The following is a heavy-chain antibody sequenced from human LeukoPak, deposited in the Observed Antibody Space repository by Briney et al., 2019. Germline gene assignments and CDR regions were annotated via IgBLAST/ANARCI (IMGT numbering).Heavy chain of an antibody. Sequence: PGRSLRLFCAASGFTFSSYGMHWVRQAPGKGLEWVAVISYDGSNKYYADSVKGRFTISRDNSKNTLYLQMNSLRAEDTAVYYCAKDPMVRGVYYYGMDVWGQGTTVTVSS. CDR3: AKDPMVRGVYYYGMDV. V-gene: IGHV3-30*18. CDR1: GFTFSSYG. D-gene: IGHD3-10*01. J-gene: IGHJ6*02. CDR2: ISYDGSNK.